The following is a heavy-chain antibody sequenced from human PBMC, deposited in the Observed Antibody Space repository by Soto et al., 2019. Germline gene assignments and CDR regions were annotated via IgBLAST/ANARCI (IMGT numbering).Heavy chain of an antibody. J-gene: IGHJ6*02. CDR2: ISYDGSNK. V-gene: IGHV3-30*18. CDR3: AKPPEIYYYYYGMDV. CDR1: GFTFSSYG. Sequence: QVQLVESGGGVVQPGRSLRLSCAASGFTFSSYGMHWVRQAPGKGLEWVAVISYDGSNKYYADSVKGRFTISRDNSKNTLYLQMNSLRAEDTAVYYCAKPPEIYYYYYGMDVWGQGTTVTVSS.